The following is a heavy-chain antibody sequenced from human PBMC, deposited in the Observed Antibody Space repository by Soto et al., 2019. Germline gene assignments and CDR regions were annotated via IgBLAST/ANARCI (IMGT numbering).Heavy chain of an antibody. J-gene: IGHJ4*02. CDR1: GYTFTSYG. Sequence: GASVNVSCKASGYTFTSYGISWVRQAPGQGLEWMGWISAYNGNTNYAQKLQGRVTMTTDTSTSTAYMELRSLRSDDTAVYYCARDYCSGGSCLNFDYWGQGTLVTVSS. D-gene: IGHD2-15*01. CDR3: ARDYCSGGSCLNFDY. V-gene: IGHV1-18*01. CDR2: ISAYNGNT.